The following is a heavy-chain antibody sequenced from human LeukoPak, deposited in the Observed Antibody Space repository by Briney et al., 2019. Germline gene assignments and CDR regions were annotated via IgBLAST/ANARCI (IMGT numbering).Heavy chain of an antibody. Sequence: SETLSLTRTVSGGSISSGGYYWNWIRQHPGKGLEWIGYIYYSGSTYYNPSLKSRVTISVDTSKNQFSLKLSSVTAADTAVYYCARAQPGWYTAITFDYWGREPWSPSPQ. CDR3: ARAQPGWYTAITFDY. J-gene: IGHJ4*02. CDR2: IYYSGST. CDR1: GGSISSGGYY. V-gene: IGHV4-31*03. D-gene: IGHD5-18*01.